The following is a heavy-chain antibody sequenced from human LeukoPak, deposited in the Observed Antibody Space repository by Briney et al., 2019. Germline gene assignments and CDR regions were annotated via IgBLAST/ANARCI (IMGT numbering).Heavy chain of an antibody. CDR2: INANSGDT. V-gene: IGHV1-2*02. J-gene: IGHJ1*01. D-gene: IGHD1-26*01. CDR1: GYTFTGYY. Sequence: ASVKVSCKASGYTFTGYYLHWVRQVPRQEPEWMGWINANSGDTYYVQKFKGRITMTRDTSINTAYMELNRLISDDTAVYYCARVVDVGVPGFQHWGRGTLVTVSS. CDR3: ARVVDVGVPGFQH.